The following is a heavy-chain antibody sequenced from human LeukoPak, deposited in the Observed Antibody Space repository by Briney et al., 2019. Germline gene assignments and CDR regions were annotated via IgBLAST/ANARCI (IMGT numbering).Heavy chain of an antibody. V-gene: IGHV3-23*01. CDR1: GFTFSSYA. Sequence: GGSLRLSCAASGFTFSSYAMSWVRQAPGKGLEWVSALTGSGGSTYYVDSVKGRFTISRDNSKNTMYVQMNSLRAEDTAVYYCAKVGLPMVRGVKGFDPWGQGTLVTVSS. CDR2: LTGSGGST. CDR3: AKVGLPMVRGVKGFDP. J-gene: IGHJ5*02. D-gene: IGHD3-10*01.